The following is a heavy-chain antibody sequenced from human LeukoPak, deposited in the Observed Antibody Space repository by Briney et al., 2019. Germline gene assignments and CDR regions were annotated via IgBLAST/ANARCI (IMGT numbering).Heavy chain of an antibody. D-gene: IGHD3-10*01. V-gene: IGHV4-30-2*01. CDR3: AREGPGQPSGY. Sequence: SETLSLTCTVSGGSISSGGYYWSWIRQPPGKGLEWIGYIYHSGSTYYNPSLKSRVTISVDRSKNQFSLKLSSVTAADTAVYYCAREGPGQPSGYWGQGTLVTVSS. CDR2: IYHSGST. CDR1: GGSISSGGYY. J-gene: IGHJ4*02.